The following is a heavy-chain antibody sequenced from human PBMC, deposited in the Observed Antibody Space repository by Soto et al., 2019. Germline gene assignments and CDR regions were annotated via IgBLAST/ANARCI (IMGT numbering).Heavy chain of an antibody. CDR2: ISYDGSNK. D-gene: IGHD5-18*01. CDR1: GFTFSSYA. J-gene: IGHJ2*01. V-gene: IGHV3-30-3*01. Sequence: GGSLRLSCAVPGFTFSSYAMSWARQAPGKGLEWVAVISYDGSNKYYADSVKGRFTISRDNSKNTLYLQMNSLRAEDMAVYYCASFPMWGTATVLWYFHLRGR. CDR3: ASFPMWGTATVLWYFHL.